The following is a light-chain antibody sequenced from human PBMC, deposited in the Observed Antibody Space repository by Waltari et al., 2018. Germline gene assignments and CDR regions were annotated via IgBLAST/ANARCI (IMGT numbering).Light chain of an antibody. J-gene: IGKJ4*01. Sequence: CRTSQSVGTYLAWYQQRPGQSPRLLIYDASYRATGIPARFSGSGSETDFTLTISSLQPEDFAVYYCRQRRNWPLTFGGGTRVEI. CDR1: QSVGTY. CDR3: RQRRNWPLT. V-gene: IGKV3-11*01. CDR2: DAS.